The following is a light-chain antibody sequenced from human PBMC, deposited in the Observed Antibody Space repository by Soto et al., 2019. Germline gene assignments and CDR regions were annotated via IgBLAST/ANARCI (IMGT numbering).Light chain of an antibody. J-gene: IGLJ1*01. CDR1: SSNIGAGYD. Sequence: QSVLTQPPSVSGAPGQRVTISCTGSSSNIGAGYDVHWYQQLPGTAPKLPIYGNSNRPSGVPDRFSGSKSGTSATLGITGFQTGDEADYYCGSWDSSLSAYVFGTGTKVTVL. CDR3: GSWDSSLSAYV. V-gene: IGLV1-40*01. CDR2: GNS.